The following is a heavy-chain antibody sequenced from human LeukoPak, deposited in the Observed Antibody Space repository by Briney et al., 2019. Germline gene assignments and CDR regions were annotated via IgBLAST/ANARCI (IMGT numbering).Heavy chain of an antibody. D-gene: IGHD3-10*01. CDR2: IYPGDSDT. Sequence: GESLKISCEGSGYSFSSYWIGWVRQMLGKGLEWMGIIYPGDSDTRYSPSFQGQVTISADESINTIYLQWSSLKASDTALYYCARLMGVTASDYWGQGTLVTVSS. CDR3: ARLMGVTASDY. J-gene: IGHJ4*02. V-gene: IGHV5-51*01. CDR1: GYSFSSYW.